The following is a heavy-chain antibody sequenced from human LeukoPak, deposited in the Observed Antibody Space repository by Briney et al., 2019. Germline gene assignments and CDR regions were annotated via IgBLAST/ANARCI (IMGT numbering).Heavy chain of an antibody. V-gene: IGHV1-46*01. CDR2: INPSGGST. J-gene: IGHJ4*02. CDR1: GYTFTGYS. Sequence: ASVKVSCKASGYTFTGYSMHWVRQAPGQGLEWMGIINPSGGSTSYAQKFQGRVTMTRDTSTSTVYTELSSLRSEDTAVYYCAREGDLTYFDYWGQGTLVTVSS. CDR3: AREGDLTYFDY. D-gene: IGHD2-21*02.